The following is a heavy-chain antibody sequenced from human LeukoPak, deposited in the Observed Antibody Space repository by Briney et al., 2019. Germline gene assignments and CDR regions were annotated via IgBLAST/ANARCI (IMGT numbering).Heavy chain of an antibody. J-gene: IGHJ4*02. Sequence: PSETLSLTCSVSAGSITNNSYYWGWIRQPPGKGLEWIGNIFHSGTTYYKPSLKSRVTISVDTSKNHFSLKLSSVTAADTAIYFCARAVRWFGELSQIDYWGQGTLVTVSS. CDR3: ARAVRWFGELSQIDY. CDR1: AGSITNNSYY. V-gene: IGHV4-39*07. D-gene: IGHD3-10*01. CDR2: IFHSGTT.